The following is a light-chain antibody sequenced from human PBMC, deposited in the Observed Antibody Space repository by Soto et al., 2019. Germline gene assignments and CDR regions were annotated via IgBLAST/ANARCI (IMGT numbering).Light chain of an antibody. Sequence: DIQMTQSPSTLSASVGDRVTITCRASQSSSRSLAWYQQKPGKAPNLLIYDASSLEGGVPSRFSGSGFGTEFTLTITNLQPADFATYYCQQYSDFLISFGPGTTVDF. CDR2: DAS. CDR1: QSSSRS. CDR3: QQYSDFLIS. J-gene: IGKJ3*01. V-gene: IGKV1-5*01.